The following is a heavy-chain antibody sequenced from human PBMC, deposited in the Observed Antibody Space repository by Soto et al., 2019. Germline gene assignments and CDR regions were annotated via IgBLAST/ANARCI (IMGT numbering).Heavy chain of an antibody. Sequence: QVQLVESGGGVVQPGRSLRLSCAASGFTFSSYGMHWVRQAPGKGLEWVAVISYDGSNKYYADSVKGRFTISRDNSKNTLYLQMNSLRAEDTAVYYCAKDFIGMFDNWNQRYFDLWGRGTLVTVSS. D-gene: IGHD1-20*01. CDR1: GFTFSSYG. CDR2: ISYDGSNK. CDR3: AKDFIGMFDNWNQRYFDL. V-gene: IGHV3-30*18. J-gene: IGHJ2*01.